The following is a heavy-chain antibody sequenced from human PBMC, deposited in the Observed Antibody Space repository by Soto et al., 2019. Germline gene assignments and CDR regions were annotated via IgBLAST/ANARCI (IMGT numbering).Heavy chain of an antibody. CDR2: IWYDGSNK. CDR1: GFTFSRYG. CDR3: ARGYSSGWYFDY. D-gene: IGHD6-19*01. V-gene: IGHV3-33*01. Sequence: QVQLVESGGGVVQPGRSLRLSCAASGFTFSRYGMHWVRQAPGKGLEWVAGIWYDGSNKYYADSVKGRFTISRDNSKNTLYLQMNSLRADDTAVYYCARGYSSGWYFDYWGQGTLVTVSS. J-gene: IGHJ4*02.